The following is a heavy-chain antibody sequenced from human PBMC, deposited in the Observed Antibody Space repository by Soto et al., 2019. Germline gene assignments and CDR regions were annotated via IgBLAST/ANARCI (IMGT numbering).Heavy chain of an antibody. J-gene: IGHJ3*02. Sequence: PSETLSLTCTVSGGSVSSGAYCWTWIRQRPGKGLEWIGYIYYSGSIYYSPSLKSRLSISLDTSKNQFSLRLSSVTAADTAMYYCARARLRAVYAFDIWGQGTMVTVSS. CDR3: ARARLRAVYAFDI. D-gene: IGHD5-12*01. CDR2: IYYSGSI. CDR1: GGSVSSGAYC. V-gene: IGHV4-31*03.